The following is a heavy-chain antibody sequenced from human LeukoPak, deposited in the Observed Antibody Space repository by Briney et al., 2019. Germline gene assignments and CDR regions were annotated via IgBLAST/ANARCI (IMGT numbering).Heavy chain of an antibody. CDR2: ISNDGSRK. Sequence: GGSLRLSCAPSGFTFSRHGMHWVRQVPGKGLEWEAIISNDGSRKYYAHSVEGRFTISRDNSKNTLYLQMDSLRAEDTAVYYCARDRAWNYFDYWGQGTLVTVSS. V-gene: IGHV3-30*03. CDR3: ARDRAWNYFDY. CDR1: GFTFSRHG. D-gene: IGHD3-3*01. J-gene: IGHJ4*02.